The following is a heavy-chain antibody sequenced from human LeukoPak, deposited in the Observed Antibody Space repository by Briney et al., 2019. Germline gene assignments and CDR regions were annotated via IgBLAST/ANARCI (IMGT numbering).Heavy chain of an antibody. CDR1: GGAFSSYG. Sequence: SVKVSCKASGGAFSSYGISWVRQAPGQGLEWMGGIIPIFGTPNYAQKFQGRVTITADESTSTAYMELSSLRSEDTAVYYCARGSGTITMVRGVFYGMDVWGQGTTVTVSS. V-gene: IGHV1-69*01. CDR2: IIPIFGTP. CDR3: ARGSGTITMVRGVFYGMDV. D-gene: IGHD3-10*01. J-gene: IGHJ6*02.